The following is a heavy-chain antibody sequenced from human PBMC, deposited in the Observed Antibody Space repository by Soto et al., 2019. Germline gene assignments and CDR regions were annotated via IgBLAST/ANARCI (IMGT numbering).Heavy chain of an antibody. Sequence: LRLSCAASGFTFSNYWMHWVRRLPGKGLVWVSRINTDGSATSYADSVKGRFTVSRDNARNMQYLQMNSLRAEDTALYFCARDGGGSWGQGTLVTVSS. CDR1: GFTFSNYW. J-gene: IGHJ5*02. CDR3: ARDGGGS. V-gene: IGHV3-74*01. D-gene: IGHD2-15*01. CDR2: INTDGSAT.